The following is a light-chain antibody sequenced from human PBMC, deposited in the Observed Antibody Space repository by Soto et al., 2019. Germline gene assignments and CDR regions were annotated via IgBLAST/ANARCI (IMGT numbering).Light chain of an antibody. Sequence: DIQMTQSPSTLSGYVGDRGTITCHASQTISSWVAWYQQKPGKAPKLLIYKASTLKSGVPSRFSGSGSGTEFTLTISSLQPDDFATYYCQHYNSYSEAFGQGTKVDIK. J-gene: IGKJ1*01. CDR2: KAS. CDR3: QHYNSYSEA. CDR1: QTISSW. V-gene: IGKV1-5*03.